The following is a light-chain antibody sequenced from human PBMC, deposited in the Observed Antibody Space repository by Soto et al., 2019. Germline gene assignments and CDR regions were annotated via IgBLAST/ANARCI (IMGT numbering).Light chain of an antibody. J-gene: IGKJ1*01. Sequence: DIQMTQSPSTLSASVGDRVTITCRASQSIGYWLAWYQQKPGKAPNLLIYQASSLETGVPSRFSGSGSGTEFPLTFGGLRPDNFATNSAKKNKGVSRPFAQGTKVKSN. CDR1: QSIGYW. CDR2: QAS. CDR3: KKNKGVSRP. V-gene: IGKV1-5*03.